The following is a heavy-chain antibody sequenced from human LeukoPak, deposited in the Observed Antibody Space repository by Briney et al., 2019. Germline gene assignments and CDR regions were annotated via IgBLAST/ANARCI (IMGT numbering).Heavy chain of an antibody. CDR1: GFTVSSNY. D-gene: IGHD2-21*01. J-gene: IGHJ4*02. V-gene: IGHV3-53*01. CDR2: IYSGGST. Sequence: PGGSLRLSCAASGFTVSSNYMSWVRQAPGKGLEWVSVIYSGGSTYYADSVRGRFTISRDNSKNTLYLQMNSLRAEDTAVYYCATPYCGGDCYFHYFDYWGQGTLVTVSS. CDR3: ATPYCGGDCYFHYFDY.